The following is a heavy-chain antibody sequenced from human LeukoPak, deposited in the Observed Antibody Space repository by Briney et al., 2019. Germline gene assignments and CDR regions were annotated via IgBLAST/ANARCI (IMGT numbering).Heavy chain of an antibody. CDR1: GYTFTSYS. Sequence: ASVKVSCKASGYTFTSYSISWVRQAPGQGPEWMGWMSAYNGNTIYAQKVKGRVTMTTDTSTSTAYMELRSLKSDDAAVYYCARASYCSDGSCYSDYWGQGTLVTVSS. CDR2: MSAYNGNT. CDR3: ARASYCSDGSCYSDY. D-gene: IGHD2-15*01. J-gene: IGHJ4*02. V-gene: IGHV1-18*01.